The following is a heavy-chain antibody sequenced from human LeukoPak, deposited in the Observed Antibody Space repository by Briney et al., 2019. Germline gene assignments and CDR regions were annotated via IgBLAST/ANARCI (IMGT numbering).Heavy chain of an antibody. J-gene: IGHJ4*02. V-gene: IGHV3-7*01. CDR3: ARDFGSSSSFDY. CDR1: GFSFSSYW. CDR2: IKQDGSEK. D-gene: IGHD6-13*01. Sequence: PGGSLRLSCAASGFSFSSYWMSWVRQAPGKGLEWVANIKQDGSEKYYVDSVKGRLTISRDSAKNSLYLQMNSLRAEDTAVYYCARDFGSSSSFDYWGQGTLVTVSS.